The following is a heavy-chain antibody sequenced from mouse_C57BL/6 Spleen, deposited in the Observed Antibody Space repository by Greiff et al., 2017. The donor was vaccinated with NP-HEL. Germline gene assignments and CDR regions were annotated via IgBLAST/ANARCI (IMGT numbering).Heavy chain of an antibody. V-gene: IGHV1-62-2*01. CDR1: GYTFTEYT. CDR3: ARHEHHYYGHYYAMDY. J-gene: IGHJ4*01. D-gene: IGHD1-2*01. CDR2: FYPGSGSI. Sequence: VKLQESGAELVKPGASVKLSCKASGYTFTEYTIHWVKQRSGQGLEWIGWFYPGSGSIKYNEKFKDKATLTADKSSSTVYMELSRLTSEDSAVYFCARHEHHYYGHYYAMDYWGQGTSVTVSS.